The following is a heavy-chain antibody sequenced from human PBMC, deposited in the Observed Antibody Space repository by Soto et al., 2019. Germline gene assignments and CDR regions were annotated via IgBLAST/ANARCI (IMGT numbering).Heavy chain of an antibody. CDR2: ISPSGTT. CDR3: ARAPKVSGSAQTRPDL. V-gene: IGHV4-34*01. Sequence: PSETLSGACSLHRGSVSGYNWSWIRQPPGKGLAWIGEISPSGTTNYSPSLKIRVSISVDTSKNQFSLNLTSLTAADTAVYYCARAPKVSGSAQTRPDLWGQVSLVSVSS. CDR1: RGSVSGYN. D-gene: IGHD6-6*01. J-gene: IGHJ4*02.